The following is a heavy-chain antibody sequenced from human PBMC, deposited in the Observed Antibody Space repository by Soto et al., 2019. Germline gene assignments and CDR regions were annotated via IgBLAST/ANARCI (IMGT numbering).Heavy chain of an antibody. V-gene: IGHV1-69*01. D-gene: IGHD3-22*01. CDR3: GRSIQGITYCYGSSGTGHHYYYGLDV. CDR1: GGTFNSYP. CDR2: IIPIYDAS. J-gene: IGHJ6*02. Sequence: QVQLVQSGAEVKKPGSSVKVSCKTSGGTFNSYPISWVRQAPGQGLEWMGGIIPIYDASDYAPPFQGRVTITADESTSTAYMELRSLRSEDTAVYYCGRSIQGITYCYGSSGTGHHYYYGLDVWGQGTTVTVSS.